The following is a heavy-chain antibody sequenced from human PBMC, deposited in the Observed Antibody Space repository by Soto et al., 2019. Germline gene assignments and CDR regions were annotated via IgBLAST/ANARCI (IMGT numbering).Heavy chain of an antibody. CDR2: IYHSGST. CDR3: ATGYSTLDY. J-gene: IGHJ4*02. V-gene: IGHV4-4*02. Sequence: QVQLQESGPGLVKPSGTLSLTCAVSGGSISSSNWWSWVRQPPGKGLERIGEIYHSGSTNYNPSLXXRXTXXVDKSKNQFSLKLSSVTAADTAVYYCATGYSTLDYWGQGTLVTVSS. D-gene: IGHD4-4*01. CDR1: GGSISSSNW.